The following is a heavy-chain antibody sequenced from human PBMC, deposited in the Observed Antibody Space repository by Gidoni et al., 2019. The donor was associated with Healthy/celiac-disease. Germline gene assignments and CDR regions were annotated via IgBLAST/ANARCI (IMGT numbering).Heavy chain of an antibody. CDR1: GGTFSSSA. CDR2: LIPIVGTT. CDR3: AGDRGYCSSTSCYITLPFDY. J-gene: IGHJ4*02. D-gene: IGHD2-2*02. Sequence: QVQLVQSGAEVKKPGSSVTVSCKASGGTFSSSAISWVRQAPGPGLAWMGGLIPIVGTTNYAQKFQGRVTMTADESTSAAYMELSSLRSEDTAVYYCAGDRGYCSSTSCYITLPFDYWGQGTLVTVSS. V-gene: IGHV1-69*01.